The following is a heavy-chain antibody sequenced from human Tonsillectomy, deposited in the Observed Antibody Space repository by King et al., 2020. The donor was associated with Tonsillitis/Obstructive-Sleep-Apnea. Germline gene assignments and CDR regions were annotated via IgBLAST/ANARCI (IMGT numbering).Heavy chain of an antibody. CDR2: INNITGTP. V-gene: IGHV7-4-1*02. J-gene: IGHJ4*02. CDR3: ARTPPDYGIDY. Sequence: QVQLVESGSELKKPGASVKGSCKASGYTFTTYGMNWVRQAPVQGLEWRGWINNITGTPMYAQGFTGRFVFSLDTSVSTAYLQISSLKAEDTAVYYCARTPPDYGIDYWGQGTLVTVSS. D-gene: IGHD4-17*01. CDR1: GYTFTTYG.